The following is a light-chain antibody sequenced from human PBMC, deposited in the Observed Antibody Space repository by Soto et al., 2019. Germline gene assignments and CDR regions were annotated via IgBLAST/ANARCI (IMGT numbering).Light chain of an antibody. CDR2: DAS. CDR3: HQRGNWPVT. CDR1: QSVSSY. Sequence: EIVLTQSPATLSSSPGERATLSCRASQSVSSYFAWYQQKPGQAPRLLIYDASNGATGIPARFSGSGSGTDFTLTNSSLQTYDFAVYYCHQRGNWPVTFGQGTRVDIK. V-gene: IGKV3-11*01. J-gene: IGKJ1*01.